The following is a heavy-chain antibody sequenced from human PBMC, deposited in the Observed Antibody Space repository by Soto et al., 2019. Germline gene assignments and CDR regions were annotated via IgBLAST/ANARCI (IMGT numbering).Heavy chain of an antibody. CDR3: AAEGRGYCSSTSCPGI. J-gene: IGHJ4*02. CDR1: GFTFSSYW. CDR2: IKQDGSEK. V-gene: IGHV3-7*01. Sequence: GGSLRLSCAASGFTFSSYWMSWVRQAPGKGLEWVANIKQDGSEKYYVDSVKGRFTISRDNAKNSLYLQVSSLRADDTAVYYCAAEGRGYCSSTSCPGIWGQGTLLTVSS. D-gene: IGHD2-2*01.